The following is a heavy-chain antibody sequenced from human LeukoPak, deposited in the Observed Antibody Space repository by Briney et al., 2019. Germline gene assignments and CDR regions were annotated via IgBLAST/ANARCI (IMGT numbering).Heavy chain of an antibody. CDR3: ARVLRGAYYDILTGRADY. V-gene: IGHV1-18*01. D-gene: IGHD3-9*01. CDR2: ISAYNGNT. J-gene: IGHJ4*02. Sequence: ASVKVSCKASVYTFTSYGISWVRQAPGQGLEWMGWISAYNGNTNYAQKLQGRVTMTTDTSTSPAYMELRSLRSDDTAVYYCARVLRGAYYDILTGRADYWGQGTLVTVSS. CDR1: VYTFTSYG.